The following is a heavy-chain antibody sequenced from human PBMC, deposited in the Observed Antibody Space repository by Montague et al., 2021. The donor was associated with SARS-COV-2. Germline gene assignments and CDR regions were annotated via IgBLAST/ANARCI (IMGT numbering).Heavy chain of an antibody. CDR1: GGSVSGTSYY. D-gene: IGHD2-2*01. J-gene: IGHJ5*02. CDR3: ARQGGPAGKHWFDP. Sequence: SETLSLTYTVSGGSVSGTSYYWAWIRQPPGKGLEWIVNIHHSGTTFYNLSLKSRVTISVDTSKNEVSLKLNSVTAADTAVYYCARQGGPAGKHWFDPWGQGILVTVSS. V-gene: IGHV4-39*01. CDR2: IHHSGTT.